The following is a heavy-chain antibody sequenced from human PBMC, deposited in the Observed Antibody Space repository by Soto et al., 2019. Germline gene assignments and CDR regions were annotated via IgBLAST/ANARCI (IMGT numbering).Heavy chain of an antibody. CDR1: CASISDYY. Sequence: PSETLSLTCSVSCASISDYYWTWIRQPPGKGLEWIGYISFSGTTNYNPSLESRVTISVDTSKNQFSLKLTSVTAADAAVYYCARYPSLRYNYYGLDVWGQGTTVTVSS. J-gene: IGHJ6*02. CDR2: ISFSGTT. V-gene: IGHV4-59*01. CDR3: ARYPSLRYNYYGLDV.